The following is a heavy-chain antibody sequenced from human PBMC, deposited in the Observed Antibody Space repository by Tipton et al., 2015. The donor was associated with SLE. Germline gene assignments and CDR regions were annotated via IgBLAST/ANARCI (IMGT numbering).Heavy chain of an antibody. J-gene: IGHJ6*02. CDR1: GGSISSGGYY. Sequence: TLSLTCTVSGGSISSGGYYWSWIRQHPGKGLEWIGYIYYSGSTNYNPSLKSRVTMSVDTSKNQFSLKLSSVTAADTAVYYCARDPPSSYYYGMDVWGQGTTVTVSS. V-gene: IGHV4-31*03. CDR2: IYYSGST. CDR3: ARDPPSSYYYGMDV. D-gene: IGHD3-16*01.